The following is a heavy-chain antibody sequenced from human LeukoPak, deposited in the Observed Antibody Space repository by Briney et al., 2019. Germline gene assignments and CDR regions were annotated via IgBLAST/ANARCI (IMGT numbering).Heavy chain of an antibody. J-gene: IGHJ5*02. CDR1: GYMFINFF. D-gene: IGHD3-10*01. Sequence: GASVKVSCKASGYMFINFFIHWVRQAPGQGLEWMGWINPDNGGTNYAQKFQGRVTMARDTSISTAYMELSRLRSDDTAVYYCARGSYYGSGSSNWFDPWGQGTLVTVSS. V-gene: IGHV1-2*02. CDR3: ARGSYYGSGSSNWFDP. CDR2: INPDNGGT.